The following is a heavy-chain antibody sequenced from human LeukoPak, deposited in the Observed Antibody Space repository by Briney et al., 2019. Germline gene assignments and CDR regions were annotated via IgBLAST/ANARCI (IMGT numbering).Heavy chain of an antibody. J-gene: IGHJ4*02. CDR3: ASDYSDSSGYYSVDY. D-gene: IGHD3-22*01. CDR1: GFSLTTSGVG. V-gene: IGHV2-5*01. CDR2: IYWNDDK. Sequence: SGPTLVNPTQPLTLTCTFSGFSLTTSGVGVGWIRQPPVKALEWLALIYWNDDKRYSPSLRSRLTITKDTSKNQVVLTMTNMDPVDTATYYCASDYSDSSGYYSVDYWGQGTLVTVSS.